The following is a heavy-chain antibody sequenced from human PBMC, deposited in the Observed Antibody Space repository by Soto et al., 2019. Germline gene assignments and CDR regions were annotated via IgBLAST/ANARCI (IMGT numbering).Heavy chain of an antibody. V-gene: IGHV3-30-3*01. CDR3: RVTTSWHFDY. CDR2: ISYDGSNK. J-gene: IGHJ4*02. D-gene: IGHD4-17*01. Sequence: HPGGSLRLSCAASGFTFSSYAMHWVRQAPGKGLEWVAVISYDGSNKYYADSVKGRFTISRDNSKNTLYLQMNSLRGEDTAKNRGRVTTSWHFDYWGQGTLVTVSS. CDR1: GFTFSSYA.